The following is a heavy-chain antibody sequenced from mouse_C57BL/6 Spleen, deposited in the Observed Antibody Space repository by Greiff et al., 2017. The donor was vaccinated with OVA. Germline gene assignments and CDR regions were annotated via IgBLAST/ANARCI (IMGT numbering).Heavy chain of an antibody. CDR1: GYTFTSYW. V-gene: IGHV1-53*01. Sequence: QVQLQQPGTELVKPGASVKLSCKASGYTFTSYWMHWVKQRPGQGLEWIGNINPSNGGTNYNEKFKSKATLTVDKSSSQAYMQPSSLTSVDSAVYYCAIITTVVWGDYWGQGTTLTVSS. D-gene: IGHD1-1*01. CDR3: AIITTVVWGDY. CDR2: INPSNGGT. J-gene: IGHJ2*01.